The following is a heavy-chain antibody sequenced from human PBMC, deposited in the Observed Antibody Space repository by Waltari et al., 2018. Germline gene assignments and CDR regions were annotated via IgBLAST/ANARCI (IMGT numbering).Heavy chain of an antibody. CDR1: GYTFTSSA. V-gene: IGHV7-4-1*02. CDR2: ITTNTGNP. J-gene: IGHJ6*02. CDR3: ARDPSYGDYVGLAYYYYGMDV. D-gene: IGHD4-17*01. Sequence: QVQLVQSGSELKKPGASVKVSCKASGYTFTSSAMNWVRQAPGQGLEWMGWITTNTGNPTYAQGFTGRFVFSLDTSVSTAYLQISSLKAEDTAVYYCARDPSYGDYVGLAYYYYGMDVWGQGTTVTVSS.